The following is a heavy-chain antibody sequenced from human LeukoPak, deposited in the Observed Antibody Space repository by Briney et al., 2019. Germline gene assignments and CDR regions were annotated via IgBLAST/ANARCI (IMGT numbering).Heavy chain of an antibody. CDR1: GFTVSSNY. Sequence: GGSLRLSCAASGFTVSSNYMTWVRQAPGKGLEWVSVIYRGDTTYYPDSVKGRFTISRDNSKNTLCLQMNSLRAEDTAVYYCAKALDYYGSGSSFWGQGTMVTVSS. V-gene: IGHV3-66*01. CDR3: AKALDYYGSGSSF. D-gene: IGHD3-10*01. CDR2: IYRGDTT. J-gene: IGHJ3*01.